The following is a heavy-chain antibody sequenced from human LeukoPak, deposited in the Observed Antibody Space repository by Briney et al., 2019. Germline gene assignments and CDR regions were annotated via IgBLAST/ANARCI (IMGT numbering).Heavy chain of an antibody. CDR3: TRGPNDYGENDY. V-gene: IGHV3-23*01. D-gene: IGHD4-17*01. Sequence: GGTLRLSCAASGFTFSGFAMSWIRQAPGKGLEWVSSISRSGESTFYADSVGGRFTISRDNSKNTAYLQMNSLKTEDTAVYYRTRGPNDYGENDYWGQGTLVTVSS. CDR2: ISRSGEST. CDR1: GFTFSGFA. J-gene: IGHJ4*02.